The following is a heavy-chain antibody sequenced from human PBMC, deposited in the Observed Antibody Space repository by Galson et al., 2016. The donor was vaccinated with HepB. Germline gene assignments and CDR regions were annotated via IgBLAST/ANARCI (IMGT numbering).Heavy chain of an antibody. CDR1: GYTLSDLS. CDR3: ATAGGVDVPADFEY. V-gene: IGHV1-24*01. D-gene: IGHD3-16*01. Sequence: SVKVSCKVSGYTLSDLSIHWVRQTPEKGLEWVGGFDPEDGETIYAQKFSGRVTVTEDTSTDTVYMELSSLRCNDTAVYYCATAGGVDVPADFEYWGQGTRVIVSS. CDR2: FDPEDGET. J-gene: IGHJ4*02.